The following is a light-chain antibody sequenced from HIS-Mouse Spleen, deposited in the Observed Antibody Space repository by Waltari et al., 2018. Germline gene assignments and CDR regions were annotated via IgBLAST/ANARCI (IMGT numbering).Light chain of an antibody. CDR3: SSYTSSSTYV. CDR1: SSDVGGYNY. V-gene: IGLV2-14*01. Sequence: QSALTQPASVSGSPGQAITISCTGTSSDVGGYNYISWYQQHPVKAPKLMIYEVSRRPSGDPNRFPGSKSGNTASLTISELQAEDEAYYYCSSYTSSSTYVFGTGTKVTVL. CDR2: EVS. J-gene: IGLJ1*01.